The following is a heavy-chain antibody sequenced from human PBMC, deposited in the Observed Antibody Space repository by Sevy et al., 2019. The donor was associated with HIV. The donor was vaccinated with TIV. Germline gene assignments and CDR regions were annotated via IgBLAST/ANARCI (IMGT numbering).Heavy chain of an antibody. Sequence: ASVKVSCEASGGTFNNYAFSWVRQAPGQGLEWVGGIIPILGTINYAQKFQGRVTITADESADTVYMKLSSVRSEDTAVYFCAKDLMEATKGFDNWGQGTLVTVSS. D-gene: IGHD2-8*01. CDR1: GGTFNNYA. J-gene: IGHJ4*02. CDR2: IIPILGTI. CDR3: AKDLMEATKGFDN. V-gene: IGHV1-69*13.